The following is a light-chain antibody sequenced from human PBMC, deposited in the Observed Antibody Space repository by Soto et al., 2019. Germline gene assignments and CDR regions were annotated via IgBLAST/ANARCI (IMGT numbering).Light chain of an antibody. CDR2: DAS. V-gene: IGKV3-11*01. CDR1: QSVSSY. CDR3: QQRSNWPPIT. J-gene: IGKJ1*01. Sequence: EIVLTQSPATLSLSPVERATLSCSVSQSVSSYLAWYQQKPGQAPRLLIYDASNRATGIPARFSGSGSGTDFTLTISSLEPEDFAVYYCQQRSNWPPITFGQGTKVDIK.